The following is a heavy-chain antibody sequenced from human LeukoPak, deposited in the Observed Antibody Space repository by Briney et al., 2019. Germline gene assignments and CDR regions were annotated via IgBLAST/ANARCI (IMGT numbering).Heavy chain of an antibody. CDR1: GGTFSSYA. V-gene: IGHV1-69*05. J-gene: IGHJ4*02. D-gene: IGHD3-10*01. CDR3: ARDADYYGSGSPGTMVDY. Sequence: SSVKVSCKASGGTFSSYAISWVRQAPGQGLEWMGRIIPIFGTANYAQKFQGRVTITTDESTSTAYMELSSLRSEDTAVYYCARDADYYGSGSPGTMVDYWGQGTLVTVSS. CDR2: IIPIFGTA.